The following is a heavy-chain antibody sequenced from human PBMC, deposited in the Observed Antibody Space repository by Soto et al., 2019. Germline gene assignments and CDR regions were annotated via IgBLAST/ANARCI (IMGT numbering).Heavy chain of an antibody. CDR2: IFPLTDIP. CDR1: GGTFGNYP. J-gene: IGHJ4*02. V-gene: IGHV1-69*02. Sequence: QVQLVQSGTEVKKPGSSVKVSCKASGGTFGNYPINRVRQAPGQGLEWMGSIFPLTDIPDYAQNFQARLTISADKSTSTAYMELSSLTSDDTPMYFCARGPLVVLNYFESWGQGTLVTVSS. CDR3: ARGPLVVLNYFES.